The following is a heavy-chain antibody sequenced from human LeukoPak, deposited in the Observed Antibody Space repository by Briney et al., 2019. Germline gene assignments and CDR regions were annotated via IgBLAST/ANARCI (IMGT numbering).Heavy chain of an antibody. CDR2: INHSGST. CDR3: ARKEGAYYFDY. Sequence: SETLSLTCAVYGGSFSGYYWSWIRQPPGKGLEWIGEINHSGSTNYNPSLKSRLTISVDTSKNQFSLKLRSVTAADTAVYYCARKEGAYYFDYWGQGTLVTVSS. V-gene: IGHV4-34*01. J-gene: IGHJ4*02. D-gene: IGHD4/OR15-4a*01. CDR1: GGSFSGYY.